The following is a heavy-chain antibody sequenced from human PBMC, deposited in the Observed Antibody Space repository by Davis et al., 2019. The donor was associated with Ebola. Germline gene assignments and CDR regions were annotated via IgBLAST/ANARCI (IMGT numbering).Heavy chain of an antibody. V-gene: IGHV2-26*01. CDR2: IFSNDEK. D-gene: IGHD5-18*01. J-gene: IGHJ5*02. CDR1: GFSLSNARMG. Sequence: SGPTLVKPPETLTLTCTVSGFSLSNARMGVSWIRQPPGKALEWLAHIFSNDEKSYSTSLKSRLTISKDTSKSQVVLTMTNMDPVDTATYYCARALRDVDTAMAIYDWFDPWGQGTLVTVSS. CDR3: ARALRDVDTAMAIYDWFDP.